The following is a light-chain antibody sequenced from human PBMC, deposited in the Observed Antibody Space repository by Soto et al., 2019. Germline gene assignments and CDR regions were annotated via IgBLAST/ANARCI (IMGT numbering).Light chain of an antibody. V-gene: IGKV3-11*01. CDR3: QQRSTWPRT. J-gene: IGKJ4*01. CDR2: GAS. CDR1: QSVGSS. Sequence: EIVLTQSPGTLSLSPGERATLSCRASQSVGSSLSWYQQKPGQAPRLLFYGASNRATAIPDRFSGSGFGTDFTLTITRLEPEDLAVYYCQQRSTWPRTFGGGTKVDIK.